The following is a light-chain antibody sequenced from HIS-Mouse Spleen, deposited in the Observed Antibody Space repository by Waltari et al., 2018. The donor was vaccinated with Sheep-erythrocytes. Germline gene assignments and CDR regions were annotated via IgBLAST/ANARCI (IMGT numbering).Light chain of an antibody. CDR2: EGS. CDR1: SSDVGSYNL. V-gene: IGLV2-23*01. CDR3: CSYAGSSTYWV. J-gene: IGLJ3*02. Sequence: QSALTQPASVSGSPGQSITISCTGTSSDVGSYNLFSVYQQHPGKAPKLMIYEGSKRPSGVSNRFSGSKSGNTASLTISGLQAEDEADYYCCSYAGSSTYWVFGGGTKLTVL.